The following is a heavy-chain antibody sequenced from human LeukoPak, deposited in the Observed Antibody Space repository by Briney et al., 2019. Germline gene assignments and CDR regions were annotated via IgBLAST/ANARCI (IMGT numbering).Heavy chain of an antibody. CDR1: GYTFTSYD. V-gene: IGHV1-8*01. J-gene: IGHJ4*02. CDR2: MNPNSGNT. Sequence: GASVKVSCKASGYTFTSYDINWVRQATGQGLEWMGWMNPNSGNTGYAQKFPGRVTMTRNTSISTAYMELSSLRSEDTAVHYCARAHRWDFWGGGTGGDDYWGQGTLVTVSS. CDR3: ARAHRWDFWGGGTGGDDY. D-gene: IGHD3-3*01.